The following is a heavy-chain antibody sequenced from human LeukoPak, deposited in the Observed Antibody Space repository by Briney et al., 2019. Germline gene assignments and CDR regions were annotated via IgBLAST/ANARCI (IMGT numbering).Heavy chain of an antibody. CDR1: VYTFTSYG. Sequence: GASLKVSCKASVYTFTSYGISWVRQAPGQGLEWMGWISAYIGNTNYTQKLQGRVTMTTDTSTSTAYMEMRSLRSDDTAVCYCAGSLSSRWYDSDYWGQGTLVSVSS. CDR3: AGSLSSRWYDSDY. J-gene: IGHJ4*02. D-gene: IGHD6-13*01. CDR2: ISAYIGNT. V-gene: IGHV1-18*01.